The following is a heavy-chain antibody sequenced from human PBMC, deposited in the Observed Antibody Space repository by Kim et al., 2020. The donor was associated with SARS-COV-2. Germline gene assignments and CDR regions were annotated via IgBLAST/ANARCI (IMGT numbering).Heavy chain of an antibody. CDR1: GGSISSGGYY. Sequence: SETLSLTCTVSGGSISSGGYYWSWIRQHPGKGLEWIGYIYYSGSTYYNPSLKSRVTISVDTSKNQFSLKLSSVTAADTAVYYCARGGYDSSGYYQGRAFDIWGQGTMVTVSS. D-gene: IGHD3-22*01. CDR2: IYYSGST. CDR3: ARGGYDSSGYYQGRAFDI. V-gene: IGHV4-31*03. J-gene: IGHJ3*02.